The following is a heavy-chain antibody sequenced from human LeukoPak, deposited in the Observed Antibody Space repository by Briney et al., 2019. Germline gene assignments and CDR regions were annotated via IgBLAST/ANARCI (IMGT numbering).Heavy chain of an antibody. CDR2: IYHSGST. CDR3: ARVRSDYHDSSGYSMVFDY. CDR1: GGSISSGGYS. Sequence: KPSETLSLTCAVSGGSISSGGYSWSWIRQPPGKGLEWIGYIYHSGSTYYNPSLKSRVTISVDRSKNQLSLKLSSVTAADTAVYYCARVRSDYHDSSGYSMVFDYWGQGTLVTVSS. J-gene: IGHJ4*02. D-gene: IGHD3-22*01. V-gene: IGHV4-30-2*01.